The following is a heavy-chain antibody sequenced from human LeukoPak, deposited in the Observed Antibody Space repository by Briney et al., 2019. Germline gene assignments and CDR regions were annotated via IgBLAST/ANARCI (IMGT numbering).Heavy chain of an antibody. V-gene: IGHV4-61*02. D-gene: IGHD3-22*01. CDR3: ARGAYYYDSSFMDV. CDR2: IYTSGST. Sequence: SETLSLTCTVSGGSISSGSYYWSWIRQPAGKGLEWIGRIYTSGSTNYNPSLKSRVTISVDTSKNQFSLKLSSVTAADTAVYYCARGAYYYDSSFMDVWGKGTTVTVSS. J-gene: IGHJ6*03. CDR1: GGSISSGSYY.